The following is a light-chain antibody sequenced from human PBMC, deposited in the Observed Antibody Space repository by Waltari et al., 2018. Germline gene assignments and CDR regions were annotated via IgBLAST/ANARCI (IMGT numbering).Light chain of an antibody. CDR2: DVS. V-gene: IGLV2-14*01. Sequence: QSALTQPASVSGSPGQSITISCTGTSSDVGGYNYVSWYQQHPGKAPKLMIYDVSNLPSGVSNRVAGSKSGKTASLTSSGLQAEDEADYYCSSYTSSSPVVFGGGTKLTVL. J-gene: IGLJ2*01. CDR1: SSDVGGYNY. CDR3: SSYTSSSPVV.